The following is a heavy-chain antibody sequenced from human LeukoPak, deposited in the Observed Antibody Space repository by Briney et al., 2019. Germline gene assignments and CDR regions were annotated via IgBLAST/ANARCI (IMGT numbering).Heavy chain of an antibody. D-gene: IGHD5-18*01. CDR2: IYTTGRT. CDR1: GVSIRSYW. Sequence: SETLSLTCDVSGVSIRSYWWSWVRKPAGKGREWIGRIYTTGRTNYSPSFQSRVTMSIDMSTNQFSLTLSSVTASDTAVYYCARSGYTISAYHSDLWGQGAPVTVSS. J-gene: IGHJ4*02. V-gene: IGHV4-4*07. CDR3: ARSGYTISAYHSDL.